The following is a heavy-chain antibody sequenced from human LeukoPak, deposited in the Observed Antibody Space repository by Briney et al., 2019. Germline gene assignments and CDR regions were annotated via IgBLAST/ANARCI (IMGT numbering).Heavy chain of an antibody. CDR3: ARAVAGPPRY. J-gene: IGHJ4*02. CDR2: INHSGST. V-gene: IGHV4-34*01. CDR1: GFTFSSYW. Sequence: PGGSLRLSCAASGFTFSSYWMTWIRQPPGKGLEWIGEINHSGSTNYNPSLKSRVTISVDTSKNQFSLKLSSVTAADTAVYYCARAVAGPPRYWGQGTLVTVSS.